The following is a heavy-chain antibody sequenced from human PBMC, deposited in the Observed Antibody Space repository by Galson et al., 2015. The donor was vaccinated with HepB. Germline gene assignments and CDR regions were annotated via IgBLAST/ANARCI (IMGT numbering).Heavy chain of an antibody. CDR1: GFNFNDYA. D-gene: IGHD6-13*01. CDR2: ISWNSDTI. V-gene: IGHV3-9*01. J-gene: IGHJ3*02. Sequence: SLRLSCAASGFNFNDYAMHWVRQAPGKGLEWVSGISWNSDTIGYADSVKGRFTISRDNAKNSLYLQRNSLRAEDTAFYYCTKDKEPAWYAIVDAFDIWGQGTMVPASS. CDR3: TKDKEPAWYAIVDAFDI.